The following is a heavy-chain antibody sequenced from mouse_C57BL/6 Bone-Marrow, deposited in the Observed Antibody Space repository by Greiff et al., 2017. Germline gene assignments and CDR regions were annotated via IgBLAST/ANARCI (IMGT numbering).Heavy chain of an antibody. CDR1: GYTFTDYN. Sequence: EVKLQESGPELVKPGASVKIPCKASGYTFTDYNMDWVKQSHGKSLEWIGDINPNNGGTIYNQKFKGKATLTVDKSSSTAYMELRSLTSEDTAVYYCAREADGYLLYFDYWGQGTTLTVSS. J-gene: IGHJ2*01. CDR2: INPNNGGT. CDR3: AREADGYLLYFDY. V-gene: IGHV1-18*01. D-gene: IGHD2-3*01.